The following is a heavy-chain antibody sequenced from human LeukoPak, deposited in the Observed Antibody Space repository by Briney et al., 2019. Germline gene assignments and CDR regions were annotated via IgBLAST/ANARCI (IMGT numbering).Heavy chain of an antibody. CDR3: ARVLADYYDSSGYGDFDY. V-gene: IGHV1-2*02. Sequence: RASVKVSCKASGYTFTGYYMHWVQQAPGQGLEWMGWINPNSGGTNYAQKFQGRVTMTRDTSISTAYMELSRLRSDDTAVYYCARVLADYYDSSGYGDFDYWGQGTLVTVSS. CDR2: INPNSGGT. D-gene: IGHD3-22*01. J-gene: IGHJ4*02. CDR1: GYTFTGYY.